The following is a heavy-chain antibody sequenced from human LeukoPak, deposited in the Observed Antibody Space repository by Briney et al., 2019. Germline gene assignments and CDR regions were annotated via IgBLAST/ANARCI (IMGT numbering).Heavy chain of an antibody. Sequence: GGSLRLSCADSVFTFSSYSMNWVRQAPGKGLEWVSSISSSSSYIYYAGSVKGRFTISRDNAKNSLYLQMNSLRAEDTAVYYCARAYLAVAGTFSTNYWGQGTLVTVSS. D-gene: IGHD6-19*01. V-gene: IGHV3-21*01. CDR2: ISSSSSYI. CDR1: VFTFSSYS. CDR3: ARAYLAVAGTFSTNY. J-gene: IGHJ4*02.